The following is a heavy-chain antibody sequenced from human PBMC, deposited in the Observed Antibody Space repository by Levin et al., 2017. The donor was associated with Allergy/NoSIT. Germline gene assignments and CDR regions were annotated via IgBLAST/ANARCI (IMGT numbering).Heavy chain of an antibody. CDR2: ISSSSSTI. Sequence: PGGSLRLSCAASGFTFSAYSMNWVRQAPGKGLEWVSYISSSSSTIYYADSVKGRFTISRDNAKNSLFLQMNSLRDEDTAVYYCARDGGYYDSSATTGIDYWGQGTLVTVSS. V-gene: IGHV3-48*02. J-gene: IGHJ4*02. D-gene: IGHD3-22*01. CDR1: GFTFSAYS. CDR3: ARDGGYYDSSATTGIDY.